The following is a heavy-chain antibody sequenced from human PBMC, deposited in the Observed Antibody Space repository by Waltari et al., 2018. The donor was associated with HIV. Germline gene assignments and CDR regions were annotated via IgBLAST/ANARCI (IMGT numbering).Heavy chain of an antibody. CDR1: GYMFTGHY. V-gene: IGHV1-2*02. CDR3: ARESGYQLVRWLDP. CDR2: INPISGGT. D-gene: IGHD2-2*01. J-gene: IGHJ5*02. Sequence: QVHLVQFGPEVKKPGASMKVSCKAPGYMFTGHYMHWLRQAPGQGLEWMGWINPISGGTNYAQTLQGRVTMTRDASINTVYMELKSLRYDDTAMYYCARESGYQLVRWLDPWGQGTRVTVSS.